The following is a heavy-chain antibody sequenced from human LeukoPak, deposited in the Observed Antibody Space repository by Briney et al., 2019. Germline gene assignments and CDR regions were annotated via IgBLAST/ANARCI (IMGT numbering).Heavy chain of an antibody. CDR2: IIPIFGTA. D-gene: IGHD3-10*01. Sequence: SVKVSCKASGGTFSSYAISWVRQAPGQGLEWMGGIIPIFGTANYAQKFQGRVTITADESTSTAYMELSSLRSEDTAVYYCARDRSPITMVRGVIIDDYYYMDVWGKGTTVTISS. V-gene: IGHV1-69*13. J-gene: IGHJ6*03. CDR1: GGTFSSYA. CDR3: ARDRSPITMVRGVIIDDYYYMDV.